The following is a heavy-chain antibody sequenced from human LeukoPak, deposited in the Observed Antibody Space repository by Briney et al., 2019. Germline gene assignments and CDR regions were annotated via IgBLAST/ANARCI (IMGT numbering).Heavy chain of an antibody. D-gene: IGHD4-17*01. J-gene: IGHJ3*02. CDR1: GFTFSTYA. CDR3: AKGHRYGAYGGDDAFDI. CDR2: ISGSGGST. Sequence: PGGSLRLSCAASGFTFSTYAINWVRQAPGKGLEWVSGISGSGGSTFYAASVKGRFTISRDNSKNTLYLQMSSLRAEDTAVYYCAKGHRYGAYGGDDAFDIWGQGTLVTVSS. V-gene: IGHV3-23*01.